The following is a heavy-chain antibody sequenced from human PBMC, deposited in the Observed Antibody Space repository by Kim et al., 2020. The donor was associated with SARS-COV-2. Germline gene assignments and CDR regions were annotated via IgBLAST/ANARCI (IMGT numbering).Heavy chain of an antibody. Sequence: ADSIRGRFPISRDNSKNTLYLQMDSLRVEDTAVYYCAKDVLYVPGRGYFDSWGQGVLVTVSS. V-gene: IGHV3-23*01. CDR3: AKDVLYVPGRGYFDS. D-gene: IGHD3-10*01. J-gene: IGHJ4*02.